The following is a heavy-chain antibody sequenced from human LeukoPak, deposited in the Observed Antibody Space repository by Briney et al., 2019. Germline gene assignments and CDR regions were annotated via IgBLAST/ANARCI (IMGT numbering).Heavy chain of an antibody. V-gene: IGHV4-61*02. CDR1: GGSISIGSYY. J-gene: IGHJ6*03. CDR2: IYTSGST. CDR3: ALGRQIAVAGKNYYYYMDV. Sequence: SQTLSLTCTVSGGSISIGSYYWSWIRQPAGKGLEWIGRIYTSGSTNYNPSLKSRVTISVDTSKNQFSLKLSSVTAADTAVYYCALGRQIAVAGKNYYYYMDVWGKGTTVTVSS. D-gene: IGHD6-19*01.